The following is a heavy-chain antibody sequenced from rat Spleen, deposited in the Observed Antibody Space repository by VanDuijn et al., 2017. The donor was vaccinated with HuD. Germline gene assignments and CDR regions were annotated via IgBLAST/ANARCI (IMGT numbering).Heavy chain of an antibody. D-gene: IGHD1-12*02. Sequence: EVQLVESGGGLVQPGRSMKLSCAASGFTFSNYDMAWVRQAPKKGLEWVATISYDGSSTNYRDSVKGRFTMSRDNAKSTLYLQMDSLRSEDTATYYCTTGNSSHYYDWFAYWGQGTLVTVSS. J-gene: IGHJ3*01. CDR1: GFTFSNYD. CDR3: TTGNSSHYYDWFAY. V-gene: IGHV5-7*01. CDR2: ISYDGSST.